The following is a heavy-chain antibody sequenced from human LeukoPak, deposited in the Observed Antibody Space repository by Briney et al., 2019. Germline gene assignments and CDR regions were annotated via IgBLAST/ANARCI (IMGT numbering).Heavy chain of an antibody. J-gene: IGHJ5*02. CDR3: TTVVAAAVNGWFDP. CDR2: IKSKTDGGTT. CDR1: GFTFNNAW. V-gene: IGHV3-15*01. D-gene: IGHD6-13*01. Sequence: GGSLRLSCAASGFTFNNAWMNWVRQAPGKGLEWVGRIKSKTDGGTTDYAAPVKDRFTISRDDSKNTLYLQMNSLRTEDKAVYYCTTVVAAAVNGWFDPWGQGTLVTVSS.